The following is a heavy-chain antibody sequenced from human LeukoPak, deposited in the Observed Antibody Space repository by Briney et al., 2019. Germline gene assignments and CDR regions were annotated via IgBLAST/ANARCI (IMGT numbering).Heavy chain of an antibody. CDR3: ARDGYYWHY. V-gene: IGHV3-66*01. CDR2: LYSGGDT. CDR1: GFTVSSNY. Sequence: GGSLRLSCAASGFTVSSNYMSWVRQAPGKGLEWVSVLYSGGDTYYADSVKGRFTVSRDNSKNTLYLQMNSLRVEDTAVYYCARDGYYWHYWGQGTLVTVSS. J-gene: IGHJ4*02. D-gene: IGHD1-1*01.